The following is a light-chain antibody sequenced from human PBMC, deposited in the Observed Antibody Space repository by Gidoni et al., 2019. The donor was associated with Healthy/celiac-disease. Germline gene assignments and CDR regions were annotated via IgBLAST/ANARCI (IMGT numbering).Light chain of an antibody. CDR3: SSYAGSNNFGVV. J-gene: IGLJ2*01. Sequence: QSALTQPPSAYGSPGQSVTISCTGTSSDVGGSNYVSWYQQHPGKAPKLMIYEVSKRPSGVPDRFSGSKSGNTASLTVSGLQAEDEADYYCSSYAGSNNFGVVFGGGTKLTVL. CDR2: EVS. CDR1: SSDVGGSNY. V-gene: IGLV2-8*01.